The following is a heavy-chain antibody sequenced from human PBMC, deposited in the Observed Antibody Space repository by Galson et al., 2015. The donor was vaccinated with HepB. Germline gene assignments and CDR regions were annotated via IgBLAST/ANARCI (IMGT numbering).Heavy chain of an antibody. CDR3: GRPRGSCASGVCYVDI. CDR1: GYTFPLAW. Sequence: QSGAEVKKPGESLKISCKASGYTFPLAWIAWVRQMPGKGLEWMGIIYPDDSDTRYSPSFQGQVTISADKSITTAYLQWSSLKASDSAIYYCGRPRGSCASGVCYVDIWGQGTKVIVSS. V-gene: IGHV5-51*03. CDR2: IYPDDSDT. J-gene: IGHJ3*02. D-gene: IGHD2-8*01.